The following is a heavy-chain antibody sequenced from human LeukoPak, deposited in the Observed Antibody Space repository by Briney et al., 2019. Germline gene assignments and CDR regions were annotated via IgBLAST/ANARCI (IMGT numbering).Heavy chain of an antibody. Sequence: SGPTLVKPTQTLTLTCALSGVSLSSSGVGVGWIRQARGEALEWLAVLYWDDEKRYSPSLKSRVTITKDTTKNQVVLILTNMDPVDTGTYYCVHIKSWRVHDYFDYWGQGTLVTVSS. V-gene: IGHV2-5*02. CDR2: LYWDDEK. J-gene: IGHJ4*02. D-gene: IGHD3-3*01. CDR1: GVSLSSSGVG. CDR3: VHIKSWRVHDYFDY.